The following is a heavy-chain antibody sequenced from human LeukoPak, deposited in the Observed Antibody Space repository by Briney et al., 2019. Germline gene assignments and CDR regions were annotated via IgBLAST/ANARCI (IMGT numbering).Heavy chain of an antibody. V-gene: IGHV3-30*02. Sequence: GGSLRLSCAASGFTFSSYGMHWVRQAPGKGLEWVAFIRYDGSNKYYADSVKGRFTISRDNSKNTLYLQMNSLRAEDTAVYYCAKRDLQWDHFDYWGQGTLVTVSS. D-gene: IGHD3-3*01. CDR2: IRYDGSNK. CDR3: AKRDLQWDHFDY. CDR1: GFTFSSYG. J-gene: IGHJ4*02.